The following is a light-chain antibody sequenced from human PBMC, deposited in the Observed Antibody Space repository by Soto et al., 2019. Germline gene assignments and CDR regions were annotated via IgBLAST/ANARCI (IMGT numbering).Light chain of an antibody. CDR3: QQYNSYPLT. CDR2: KAS. CDR1: QSISSW. Sequence: DIQMTQSPSTLSASVGDRVTITCRASQSISSWLAWYQQKPGKAPNLLIYKASSLESGVPSTLSGSGSGTEFTLTISSLQPDDFANYYFQQYNSYPLTFGGGTKVEIK. J-gene: IGKJ4*01. V-gene: IGKV1-5*03.